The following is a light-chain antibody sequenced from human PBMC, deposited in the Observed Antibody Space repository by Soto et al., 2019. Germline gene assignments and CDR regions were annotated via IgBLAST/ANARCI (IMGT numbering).Light chain of an antibody. CDR2: GAS. CDR1: QSVGSY. V-gene: IGKV3-11*01. J-gene: IGKJ2*01. CDR3: QQRDKWPRT. Sequence: EIALTQSPATLSLSPGERATLSCRASQSVGSYLAWYQHKPGQAPRLLIYGASTRATDIPGRFSGRGSGTDFTLTISSLESGDSAVYYCQQRDKWPRTFGQGTKLEIK.